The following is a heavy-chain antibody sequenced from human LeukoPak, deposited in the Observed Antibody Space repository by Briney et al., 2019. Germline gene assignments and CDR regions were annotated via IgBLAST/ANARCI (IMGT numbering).Heavy chain of an antibody. CDR3: AKDQGTYGYGFDY. Sequence: TGRSLRLSCAASGFTFSSYGMHWVRQAPGKGLEWVAVISYDGSNKYYADSVKGRFTISRDNSKNTLYLQMNSLRAEDTAVYYCAKDQGTYGYGFDYWGQGTLVTVSS. CDR1: GFTFSSYG. CDR2: ISYDGSNK. V-gene: IGHV3-30*18. J-gene: IGHJ4*02. D-gene: IGHD5-18*01.